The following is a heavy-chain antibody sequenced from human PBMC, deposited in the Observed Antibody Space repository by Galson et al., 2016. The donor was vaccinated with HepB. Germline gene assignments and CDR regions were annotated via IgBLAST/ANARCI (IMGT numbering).Heavy chain of an antibody. CDR1: GYTFTSHF. J-gene: IGHJ4*02. D-gene: IGHD2-15*01. CDR2: ISPSGGST. Sequence: SVKVSCKASGYTFTSHFIHWVRQAPGQGLEWMGIISPSGGSTTYAQKFQDRVTMTRDTSTTTIYMELSSLRSEDAAVYYCEREGYCNGGSCFAYWGQGTLVTVSS. CDR3: EREGYCNGGSCFAY. V-gene: IGHV1-46*01.